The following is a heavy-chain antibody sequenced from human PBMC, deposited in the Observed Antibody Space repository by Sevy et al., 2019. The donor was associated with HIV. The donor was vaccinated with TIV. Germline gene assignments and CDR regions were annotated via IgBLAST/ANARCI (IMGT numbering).Heavy chain of an antibody. CDR2: TSYDGSHK. J-gene: IGHJ1*01. CDR1: GFNFQTFG. CDR3: ARGENDDEFFQY. Sequence: GGSLRLSCSAFGFNFQTFGMHWVRQAPGKGLEWVAVTSYDGSHKYYADSVKGRFTVSRDNSRNILSLEMNSLRRDDTAVYYCARGENDDEFFQYWGQGTLVTVSS. D-gene: IGHD1-26*01. V-gene: IGHV3-30*03.